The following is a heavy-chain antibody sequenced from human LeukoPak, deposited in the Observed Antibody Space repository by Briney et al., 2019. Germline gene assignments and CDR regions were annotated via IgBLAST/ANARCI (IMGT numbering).Heavy chain of an antibody. CDR2: IYYSGST. CDR1: GGSFSGYY. D-gene: IGHD3-16*01. V-gene: IGHV4-34*01. CDR3: ARHGDYWGSSYNWFDP. J-gene: IGHJ5*02. Sequence: SETLSLTCAVYGGSFSGYYWSWIRQPPGKGLEWIGSIYYSGSTYYNPSLKSRVTISVDTSKNQFSLKLSSVTAADTAVYYCARHGDYWGSSYNWFDPWGQGTLVTVSS.